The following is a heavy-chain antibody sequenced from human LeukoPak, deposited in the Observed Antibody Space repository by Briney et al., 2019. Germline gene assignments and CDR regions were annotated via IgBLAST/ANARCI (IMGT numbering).Heavy chain of an antibody. J-gene: IGHJ4*02. CDR3: ARGLGIAAPRY. V-gene: IGHV4-34*01. D-gene: IGHD6-6*01. CDR1: GGSFSGYY. CDR2: INHSGST. Sequence: PSETLSLTCAVYGGSFSGYYWSWIRQPPGKGLEWIGEINHSGSTNYNPSLKSRVTISVDTSKNQFSLKLGSVTAADTAVYYCARGLGIAAPRYWGQGTLVTVSS.